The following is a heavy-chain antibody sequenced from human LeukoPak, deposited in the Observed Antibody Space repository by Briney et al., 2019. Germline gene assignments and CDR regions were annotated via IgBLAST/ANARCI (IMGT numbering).Heavy chain of an antibody. D-gene: IGHD6-13*01. J-gene: IGHJ5*02. Sequence: ASVKVSCKASGYTFTSYGISWVRQAPGQGLEWMGWISAYNGNTNYAQNLQGRVTMTTDTSTSTASMELRSLRSDDTAVYYCAGKYSSSEDWFDPWGQGTLVTVSS. V-gene: IGHV1-18*04. CDR3: AGKYSSSEDWFDP. CDR1: GYTFTSYG. CDR2: ISAYNGNT.